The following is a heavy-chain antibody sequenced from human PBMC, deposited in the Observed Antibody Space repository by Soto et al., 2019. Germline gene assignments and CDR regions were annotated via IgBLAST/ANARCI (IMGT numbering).Heavy chain of an antibody. D-gene: IGHD6-13*01. CDR3: ARDRYSSSWPYNWFDP. CDR2: TYYRSKWYN. J-gene: IGHJ5*02. V-gene: IGHV6-1*01. CDR1: RDSVSGNSAA. Sequence: SQTLSLTCAISRDSVSGNSAAWNWIRQSPSRGLEWLGRTYYRSKWYNDYAVSVKSRITINPDTSKNQFSLQLNSVTPEDTAVYYCARDRYSSSWPYNWFDPWGQGTLVTVSS.